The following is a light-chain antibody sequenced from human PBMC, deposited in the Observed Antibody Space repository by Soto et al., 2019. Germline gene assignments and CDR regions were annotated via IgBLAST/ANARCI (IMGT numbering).Light chain of an antibody. J-gene: IGKJ4*01. CDR2: DAS. CDR1: QDINNY. V-gene: IGKV1-33*01. Sequence: DIQMTRSPSSLSASVGDRVTITCQASQDINNYLNWYQQKSGKAPKLLIYDASDLETGVPSRFSGSGSGTDFTFTISSLQPEDIATYYCQQYDNLPLTFGGGTKVDIK. CDR3: QQYDNLPLT.